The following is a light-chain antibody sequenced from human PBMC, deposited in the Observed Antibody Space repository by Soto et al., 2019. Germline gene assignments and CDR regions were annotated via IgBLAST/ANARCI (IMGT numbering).Light chain of an antibody. CDR1: QSVSGY. J-gene: IGKJ2*01. Sequence: EIVLTQSPGTLSLSPGERATLSCRASQSVSGYLAWYQQKPGQAPRLLIYDASNRATGIPARFSGSGSGTDFTLTISSLQAEDVAVYYCQQYYSTPMYTFGQGTKVDIK. V-gene: IGKV3-11*01. CDR3: QQYYSTPMYT. CDR2: DAS.